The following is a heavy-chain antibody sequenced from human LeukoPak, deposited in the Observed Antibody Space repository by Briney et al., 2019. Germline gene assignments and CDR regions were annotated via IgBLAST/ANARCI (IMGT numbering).Heavy chain of an antibody. J-gene: IGHJ5*02. V-gene: IGHV4-59*01. D-gene: IGHD1-1*01. Sequence: STETLSLTCTVSGGSISSYYWSWIRQPPGKGLEWIGHIYGSGSTNYNPSLKSRVTLSVDTSKNQFSLKLSSVTAADTAVYYCAREGTSGTHLNWFDPWGQGTLVTVSS. CDR3: AREGTSGTHLNWFDP. CDR1: GGSISSYY. CDR2: IYGSGST.